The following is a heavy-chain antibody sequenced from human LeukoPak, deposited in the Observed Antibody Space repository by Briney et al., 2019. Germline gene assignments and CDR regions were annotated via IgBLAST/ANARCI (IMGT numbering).Heavy chain of an antibody. D-gene: IGHD3-22*01. Sequence: ASVKVSCKASGYTFTNYYMHWVRQAPGQGLEWMGLIHPNDGDTKYTQEFQDRVTMTRDTSISTAYMELSRLRSDDTAVYYCARDNTDRTYYYDSSGYKDDYFDYWGQGTLVTVSS. CDR3: ARDNTDRTYYYDSSGYKDDYFDY. V-gene: IGHV1-46*01. CDR1: GYTFTNYY. J-gene: IGHJ4*02. CDR2: IHPNDGDT.